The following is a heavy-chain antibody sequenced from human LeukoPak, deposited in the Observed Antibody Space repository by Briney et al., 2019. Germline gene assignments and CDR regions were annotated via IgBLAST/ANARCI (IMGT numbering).Heavy chain of an antibody. D-gene: IGHD2-15*01. CDR3: ARDQVELCSSGSCYVIDN. V-gene: IGHV3-30*04. Sequence: WGSLRLSCAASGFTFDIYAMHWVRQAPGKGLEGVAGMSYDGSNKYYAESVKGRFTISRDNSRNTLHLQMGSLRVADTAVYYCARDQVELCSSGSCYVIDNWGPGTLVAVSS. CDR2: MSYDGSNK. CDR1: GFTFDIYA. J-gene: IGHJ4*02.